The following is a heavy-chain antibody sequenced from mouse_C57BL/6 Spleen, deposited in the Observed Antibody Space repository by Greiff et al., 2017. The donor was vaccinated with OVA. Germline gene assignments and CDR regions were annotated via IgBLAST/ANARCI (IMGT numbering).Heavy chain of an antibody. Sequence: EVQLQESGGGLVKPGGSLKLSCAASGFTFSSYAMSWVRQTPEKRLEWVATISDGGSYTYYPDNVKGRFTISRDNAKNNLYLQLSHLKSADTAMYYCARGIKASFITTVVAPYYFDDWGQGTTLTVSS. CDR1: GFTFSSYA. CDR3: ARGIKASFITTVVAPYYFDD. J-gene: IGHJ2*01. V-gene: IGHV5-4*01. D-gene: IGHD1-1*01. CDR2: ISDGGSYT.